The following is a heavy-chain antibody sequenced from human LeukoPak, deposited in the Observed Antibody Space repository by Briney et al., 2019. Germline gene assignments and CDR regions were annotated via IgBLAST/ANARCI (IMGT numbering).Heavy chain of an antibody. CDR3: AKIGLSSSWSLPNAEYFQH. D-gene: IGHD6-13*01. V-gene: IGHV3-30*18. CDR2: ISYDGSNK. Sequence: GGSLRLSCAASGFTFSSYGMHWVRQAPGKGLKWVAVISYDGSNKYYADSVKGRFTISRDNSKNTLYLQMNSLRAEDTAVHYCAKIGLSSSWSLPNAEYFQHWGQGTLLTVSS. J-gene: IGHJ1*01. CDR1: GFTFSSYG.